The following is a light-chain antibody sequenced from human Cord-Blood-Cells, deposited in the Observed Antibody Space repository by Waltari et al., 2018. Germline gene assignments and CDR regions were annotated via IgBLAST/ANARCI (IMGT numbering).Light chain of an antibody. V-gene: IGLV2-11*01. CDR1: SSDGGGSNY. CDR3: CSYAGSYTYV. Sequence: QSALTQPRSVSGSPGQSLTISCTGTSSDGGGSNYVSRYQPHPAKAPKLMIYDVSKRPSGVPDRFSGSKSGNTASLTISALQAEDEADYYWCSYAGSYTYVFGTGTKVTVL. CDR2: DVS. J-gene: IGLJ1*01.